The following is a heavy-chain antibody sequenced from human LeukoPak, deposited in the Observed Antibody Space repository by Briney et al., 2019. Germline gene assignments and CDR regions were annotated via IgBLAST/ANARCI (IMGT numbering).Heavy chain of an antibody. CDR2: ISGSGGST. J-gene: IGHJ4*02. V-gene: IGHV3-23*01. CDR3: AKDINDLSPYYDSSGYYNY. Sequence: PGGSLRLSCAASGFTFSSYAMSWVRQAPGTGLEWVSAISGSGGSTYYADSVKGRFTISRDNSKSTLYLQMNSLRAEDTAVYYCAKDINDLSPYYDSSGYYNYWGQGTLVTVSS. D-gene: IGHD3-22*01. CDR1: GFTFSSYA.